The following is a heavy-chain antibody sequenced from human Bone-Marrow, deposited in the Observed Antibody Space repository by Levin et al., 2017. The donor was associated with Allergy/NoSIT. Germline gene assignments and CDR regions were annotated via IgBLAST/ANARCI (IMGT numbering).Heavy chain of an antibody. Sequence: SVKVSCKASGGTFSTFVFSWVRQAPGQGLEWMGGIVPIFGTGNYAQKFQGRVTITADESTSTAYMELSSLRSEDTAVYYCASGYSYGSVLTDYWGQGTLVTVSS. V-gene: IGHV1-69*13. CDR2: IVPIFGTG. CDR3: ASGYSYGSVLTDY. J-gene: IGHJ4*02. D-gene: IGHD5-18*01. CDR1: GGTFSTFV.